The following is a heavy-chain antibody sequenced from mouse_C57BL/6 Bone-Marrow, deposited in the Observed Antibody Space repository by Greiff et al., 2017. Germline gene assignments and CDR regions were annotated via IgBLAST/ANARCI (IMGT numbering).Heavy chain of an antibody. J-gene: IGHJ3*01. CDR1: GYSITSGYY. D-gene: IGHD1-3*01. V-gene: IGHV3-6*01. CDR3: ARDEGDNYPPLY. CDR2: ISYDGSN. Sequence: EVKLMESGPGLVKPSPSLSLTCSVTGYSITSGYYWNWIRQFPGNKLEWMGYISYDGSNNYNPSLTNRISITRDTAKNQFFLKLNSVTTEDTATYDCARDEGDNYPPLYWGQGTLVTVSA.